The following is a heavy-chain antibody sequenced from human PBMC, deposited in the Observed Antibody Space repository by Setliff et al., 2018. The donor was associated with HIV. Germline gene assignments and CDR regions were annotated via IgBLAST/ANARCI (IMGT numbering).Heavy chain of an antibody. CDR1: GYSFTTYW. D-gene: IGHD2-15*01. CDR2: IYPGDSDT. CDR3: ATSPLGYCSGGSCSHYLDY. J-gene: IGHJ4*02. Sequence: PGESLKISCKGSGYSFTTYWIGWVRQMPGKGLEWMGIIYPGDSDTRYSPSFQGQVTISADKSISTAYLQWSSLKASDTAMYYCATSPLGYCSGGSCSHYLDYWGPGTLVTVS. V-gene: IGHV5-51*01.